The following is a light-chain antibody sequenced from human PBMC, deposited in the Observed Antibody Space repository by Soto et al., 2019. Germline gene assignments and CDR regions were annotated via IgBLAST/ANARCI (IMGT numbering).Light chain of an antibody. V-gene: IGKV1-9*01. J-gene: IGKJ3*01. Sequence: DIQLTQSPSFLSASVGDRVTITCRASQDIKSYLAWYQQKPGKAPKLLIFGASTLQSGVPSRFSGSGSGTEFTLTISSLQPEDFATYYCQQLNSYSIFTFGPGTKVDI. CDR2: GAS. CDR1: QDIKSY. CDR3: QQLNSYSIFT.